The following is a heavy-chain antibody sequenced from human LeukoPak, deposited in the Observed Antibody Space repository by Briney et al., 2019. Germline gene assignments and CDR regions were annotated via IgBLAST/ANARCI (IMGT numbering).Heavy chain of an antibody. CDR1: GFTSTNYW. J-gene: IGHJ4*02. V-gene: IGHV3-74*01. D-gene: IGHD3/OR15-3a*01. Sequence: GGSLRLSCAASGFTSTNYWMHWVRQVPGKGLVWFSHIDHDGSSTNYADSVKGRFTISRDNSKNTLYLQMNSLRAEDTAVYYCATNWANVFELSHFHYWGQGTLVTVSS. CDR3: ATNWANVFELSHFHY. CDR2: IDHDGSST.